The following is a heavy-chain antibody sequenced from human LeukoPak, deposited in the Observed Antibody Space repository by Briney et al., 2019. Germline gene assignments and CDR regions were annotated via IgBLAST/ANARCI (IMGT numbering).Heavy chain of an antibody. CDR2: IYYSGST. CDR1: GGSISSYY. D-gene: IGHD3-22*01. V-gene: IGHV4-59*01. Sequence: PSETLSLTCTVSGGSISSYYWSWIRQPPGKGLEGIGYIYYSGSTNYNPSLKSRITISVDTSKNQSSLKLSSVTAADTAVYYCARGLNYYDSSGGYYFDYWGQGTLVTVSS. J-gene: IGHJ4*02. CDR3: ARGLNYYDSSGGYYFDY.